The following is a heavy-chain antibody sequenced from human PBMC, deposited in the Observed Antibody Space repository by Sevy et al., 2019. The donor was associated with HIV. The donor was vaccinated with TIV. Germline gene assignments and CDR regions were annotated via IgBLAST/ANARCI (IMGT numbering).Heavy chain of an antibody. CDR2: ISGSADAT. Sequence: GGSLRLSCAASGFTFSNYAMSWVRQTPGKGLEWVSAISGSADATYYTDSVKGRFTISRDNSKNTVYLQMNSLRAEVTAVYYCVKEVSQYSYSDYWGQGTLVTVSS. CDR3: VKEVSQYSYSDY. J-gene: IGHJ4*02. D-gene: IGHD5-18*01. V-gene: IGHV3-23*01. CDR1: GFTFSNYA.